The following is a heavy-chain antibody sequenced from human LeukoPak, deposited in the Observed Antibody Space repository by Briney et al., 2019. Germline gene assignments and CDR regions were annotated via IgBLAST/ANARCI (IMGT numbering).Heavy chain of an antibody. Sequence: ASVTVSCKASGYTFTGYYMHWVRQAPGQGLEWMGWINPNSGGTNYAQKFQGRVTMTRDTSISTAYMELSRLRSDDTAVYYCARGGSGQPDPYYYYYYMDVWGKGTTVTVSS. D-gene: IGHD6-19*01. CDR3: ARGGSGQPDPYYYYYYMDV. J-gene: IGHJ6*03. V-gene: IGHV1-2*02. CDR2: INPNSGGT. CDR1: GYTFTGYY.